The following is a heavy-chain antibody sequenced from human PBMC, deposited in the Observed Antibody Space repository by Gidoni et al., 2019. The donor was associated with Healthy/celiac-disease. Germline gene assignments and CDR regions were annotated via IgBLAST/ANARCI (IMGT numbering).Heavy chain of an antibody. CDR1: GGSISSSSYY. CDR2: IYYSGST. Sequence: QLQLQESGPGLVKPSETLSLTCTVPGGSISSSSYYWGWIRQPPGKGLEWIGSIYYSGSTYYNPSLKSRVTISVDTSKNQFSLKLSSVTAADTAVYYCARLYSGYEGDAFDIWGQGTMVTVSS. D-gene: IGHD5-12*01. CDR3: ARLYSGYEGDAFDI. V-gene: IGHV4-39*01. J-gene: IGHJ3*02.